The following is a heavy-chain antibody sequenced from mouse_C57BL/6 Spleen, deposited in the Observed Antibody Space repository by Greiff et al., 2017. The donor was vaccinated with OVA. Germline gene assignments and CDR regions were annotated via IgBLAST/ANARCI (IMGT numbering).Heavy chain of an antibody. CDR2: IYPGDGDT. D-gene: IGHD1-1*01. J-gene: IGHJ4*01. V-gene: IGHV1-80*01. CDR3: ARKGTVVADYYAMDY. Sequence: VQVVESGAELVKPGASVKISCKASGYAFSSYWMNWVKQRPGKGLELIGQIYPGDGDTNYNGKFKGKATLTADKSSSTAYMQLSSLTSEDSAVYFCARKGTVVADYYAMDYWGQGTSVTVSS. CDR1: GYAFSSYW.